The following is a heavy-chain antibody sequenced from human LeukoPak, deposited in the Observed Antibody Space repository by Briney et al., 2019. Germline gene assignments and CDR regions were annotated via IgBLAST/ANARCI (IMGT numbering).Heavy chain of an antibody. V-gene: IGHV4-59*01. Sequence: SETLSLTCTVSGGSISNYYWSWLWQPPGKGLGWIGYIYFSGTTNINPSLKSRVTISVDMSKNQFSLKLSSVTAADTAVYYCAREDPQTTVPEGLDVWGQGTTVTVSS. D-gene: IGHD4-17*01. CDR2: IYFSGTT. CDR1: GGSISNYY. CDR3: AREDPQTTVPEGLDV. J-gene: IGHJ6*02.